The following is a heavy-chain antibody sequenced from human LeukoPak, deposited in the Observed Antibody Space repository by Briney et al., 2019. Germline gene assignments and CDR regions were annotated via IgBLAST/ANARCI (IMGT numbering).Heavy chain of an antibody. CDR1: GGAIRNGGYY. CDR2: ISYSGTT. D-gene: IGHD3-10*01. J-gene: IGHJ5*02. V-gene: IGHV4-31*03. CDR3: ARGRIYYSP. Sequence: SQTLSLTCTVSGGAIRNGGYYWSWIRQHPGKGLEWIGCISYSGTTYYNPSLGGRVTISVDTSKNQFSLNLNSVTAADTAVYYCARGRIYYSPWGQGKWVTVSS.